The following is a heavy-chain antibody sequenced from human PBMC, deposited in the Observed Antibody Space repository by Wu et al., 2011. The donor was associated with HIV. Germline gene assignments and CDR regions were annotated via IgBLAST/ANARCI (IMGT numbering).Heavy chain of an antibody. J-gene: IGHJ5*02. CDR2: IDPEDGET. CDR1: GHTFTDYF. Sequence: EVQLEQSGAEVKKPGATVKISCKVSGHTFTDYFIHWVQKAPGKGLEWMGLIDPEDGETKCAEKFQGRVTMTADMSADTAYMELRTLRSEDSAVYFCARGSSLVDAWGQGTLVTVSS. CDR3: ARGSSLVDA. D-gene: IGHD3-10*01. V-gene: IGHV1-69-2*01.